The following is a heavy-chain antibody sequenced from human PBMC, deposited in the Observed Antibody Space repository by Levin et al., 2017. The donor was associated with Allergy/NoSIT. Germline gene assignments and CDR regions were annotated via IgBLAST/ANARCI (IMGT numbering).Heavy chain of an antibody. CDR2: ISGGGGTI. CDR3: ARDRPSSDWDEAFDI. V-gene: IGHV3-48*03. Sequence: GGSLRLSCAASGFSFSSYEMNWVRQAPGKGLEWLSYISGGGGTIHYAESVKGRFTISRDNAKNSLYLQMYRLRAEDTAVYFCARDRPSSDWDEAFDIWGRGTMVTVSS. CDR1: GFSFSSYE. D-gene: IGHD6-19*01. J-gene: IGHJ3*02.